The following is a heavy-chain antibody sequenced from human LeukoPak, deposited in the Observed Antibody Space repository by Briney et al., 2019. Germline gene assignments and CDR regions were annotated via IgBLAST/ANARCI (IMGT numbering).Heavy chain of an antibody. CDR3: ARDQIADY. CDR2: IYYSGST. D-gene: IGHD2-21*01. V-gene: IGHV4-59*12. Sequence: SETLSLTCTVSGGSMSSYYWSWIRQPPGKGLEWIGYIYYSGSTKYNPSLKSRVTISVDTSKNQFSLRLSSLTAEDTAVYYCARDQIADYWGPGTLVTVSS. J-gene: IGHJ4*02. CDR1: GGSMSSYY.